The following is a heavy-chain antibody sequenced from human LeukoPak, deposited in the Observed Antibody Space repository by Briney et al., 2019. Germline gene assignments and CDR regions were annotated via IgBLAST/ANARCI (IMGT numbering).Heavy chain of an antibody. V-gene: IGHV4-34*01. CDR1: GGSFSGYY. Sequence: SETLSLTCAVYGGSFSGYYWSWIRQPPGKGLEWIGEINHSGSTNYNPSLKSRVTISVDTSKNQFSLKLSSVTAADTAVYYCARELWDHRGGFDVWGQGTMVNVS. CDR3: ARELWDHRGGFDV. J-gene: IGHJ3*01. D-gene: IGHD1-26*01. CDR2: INHSGST.